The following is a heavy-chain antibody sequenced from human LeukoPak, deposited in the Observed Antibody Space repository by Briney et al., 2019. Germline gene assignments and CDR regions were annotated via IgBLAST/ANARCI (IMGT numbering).Heavy chain of an antibody. J-gene: IGHJ4*02. D-gene: IGHD6-19*01. V-gene: IGHV3-23*01. Sequence: PGGSLRLSCAASGFTFSSYAMSWVRQAPGKGLEWVSAISGSGGSTYYADSVKGRFTISRDNSKNTLYLQMNSLRAEDTAVYYCAKDKAGYSSGWYGYWGQGTLVTVSS. CDR3: AKDKAGYSSGWYGY. CDR1: GFTFSSYA. CDR2: ISGSGGST.